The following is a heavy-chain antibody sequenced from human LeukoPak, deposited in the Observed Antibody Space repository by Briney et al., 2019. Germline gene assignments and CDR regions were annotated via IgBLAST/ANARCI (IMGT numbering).Heavy chain of an antibody. Sequence: ASVKVSCKASGYTFTGYYMHWVRQAPGQGLEWMGWINPNSGGTNYAQKFQGRVTMTRDTSISTAYMELSRLRSDDTAVYYCARVGISHYYDSSGYYYGAFDIWGQGTMVTVSS. V-gene: IGHV1-2*02. D-gene: IGHD3-22*01. CDR3: ARVGISHYYDSSGYYYGAFDI. J-gene: IGHJ3*02. CDR1: GYTFTGYY. CDR2: INPNSGGT.